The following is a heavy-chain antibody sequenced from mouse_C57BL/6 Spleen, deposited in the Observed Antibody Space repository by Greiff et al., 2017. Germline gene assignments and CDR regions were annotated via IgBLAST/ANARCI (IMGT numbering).Heavy chain of an antibody. CDR3: AIDGRDD. CDR1: GYTFTSSG. Sequence: QVQLQQSGAELARPGASVKLSCKASGYTFTSSGISWVKQRTGQGLEWIGEIYPRSGNTYYTEKFKGKATLTADKSSSTAYMELRSLTSEDSVVYFCAIDGRDDWGQGTSVTVSS. D-gene: IGHD2-3*01. V-gene: IGHV1-81*01. CDR2: IYPRSGNT. J-gene: IGHJ4*01.